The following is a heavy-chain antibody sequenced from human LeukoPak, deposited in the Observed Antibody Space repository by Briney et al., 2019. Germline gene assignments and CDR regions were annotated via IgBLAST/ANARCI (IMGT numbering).Heavy chain of an antibody. Sequence: GGSLRLSCAASGFTFSSYEMNWVRQAPGKGLEWVSYISSSGSTIYYADSVKGRFIISRDNSKNTLYLQMNSLRAEDTAVYYCARDGGYSSDTKGGNWFDPWGQGTLVTVSS. CDR1: GFTFSSYE. CDR2: ISSSGSTI. V-gene: IGHV3-48*03. D-gene: IGHD1-26*01. CDR3: ARDGGYSSDTKGGNWFDP. J-gene: IGHJ5*02.